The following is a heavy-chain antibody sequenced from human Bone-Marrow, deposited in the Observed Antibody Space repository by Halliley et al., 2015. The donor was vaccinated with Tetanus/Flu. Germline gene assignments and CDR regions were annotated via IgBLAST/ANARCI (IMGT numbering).Heavy chain of an antibody. D-gene: IGHD1-1*01. V-gene: IGHV4-61*03. Sequence: GWFGSIPYSGGTPYRPSLKSRVTLSIDLSKNHFSLKLSSGTAADTAMYYCSRNIGYNFDLWGQGTLVTASS. CDR2: IPYSGGT. CDR3: SRNIGYNFDL. J-gene: IGHJ4*02.